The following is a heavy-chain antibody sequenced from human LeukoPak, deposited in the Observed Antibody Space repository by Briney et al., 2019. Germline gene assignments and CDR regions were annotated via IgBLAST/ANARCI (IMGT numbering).Heavy chain of an antibody. CDR1: SASISSYY. D-gene: IGHD6-19*01. V-gene: IGHV4-59*01. Sequence: KSSETLSLTCTVSSASISSYYWSWIRQPPGKGLEWIGYIYYSGSTNYNPSLKSRVTISVDTSKNQFSLKLSSVTAADTAVYYCARVLAVVGHYYYYYMDVWGKGTTVTVSS. CDR2: IYYSGST. CDR3: ARVLAVVGHYYYYYMDV. J-gene: IGHJ6*03.